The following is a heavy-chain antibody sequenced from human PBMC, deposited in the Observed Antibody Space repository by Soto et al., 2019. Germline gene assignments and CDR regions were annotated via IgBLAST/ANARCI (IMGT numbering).Heavy chain of an antibody. V-gene: IGHV2-5*02. J-gene: IGHJ6*03. CDR2: IYWDDDK. CDR3: AHVPGSGQLLYSYYYYMDV. CDR1: GFSLTTRGVG. Sequence: QITLKESGPTLVKPTQTLTLTCTFSGFSLTTRGVGVGWIRQPPGKALEWLGLIYWDDDKRYSPSLKSRLTITKDTSKNQVVLTLNNMDPVDTATYYCAHVPGSGQLLYSYYYYMDVWGKGATVAVS. D-gene: IGHD3-10*01.